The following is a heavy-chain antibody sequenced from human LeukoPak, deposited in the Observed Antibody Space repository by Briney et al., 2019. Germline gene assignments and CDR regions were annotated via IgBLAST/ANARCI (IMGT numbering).Heavy chain of an antibody. CDR2: IYYSGST. V-gene: IGHV4-39*01. Sequence: PSETLSLTCTVSGGSISSSSYYWGWIRQPPGKGLEWIGSIYYSGSTYYNPSLKSRVTISVDTSKNQFSLKLSSVTAADTAVYYCARSPPRYSGYDWRCWFDPWGQGTLVTVSS. CDR3: ARSPPRYSGYDWRCWFDP. D-gene: IGHD5-12*01. J-gene: IGHJ5*02. CDR1: GGSISSSSYY.